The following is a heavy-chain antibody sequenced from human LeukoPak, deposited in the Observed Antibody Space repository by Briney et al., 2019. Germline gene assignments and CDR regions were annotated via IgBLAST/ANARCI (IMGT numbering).Heavy chain of an antibody. V-gene: IGHV4-39*01. CDR3: ARYEITGGVPPTV. CDR2: IYYSGST. J-gene: IGHJ4*02. Sequence: NPSETLSLTCTVSGGSISSSSYYWGWIRQPPGKGLEWIGSIYYSGSTYYNPSLKSRVTISVDTSKNQFSLKLSSVTAADTAVYYCARYEITGGVPPTVWGQGTLVTVSS. CDR1: GGSISSSSYY. D-gene: IGHD2-8*02.